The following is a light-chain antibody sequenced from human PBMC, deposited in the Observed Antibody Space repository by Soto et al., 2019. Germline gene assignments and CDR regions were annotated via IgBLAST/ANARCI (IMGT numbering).Light chain of an antibody. CDR2: DAS. CDR3: QQRSNWLT. J-gene: IGKJ4*01. V-gene: IGKV3-11*01. CDR1: QSVSSY. Sequence: EIVLTQSPATLSLSPGERATLSCRASQSVSSYLAWYQQKPGQAPRLLIYDASNRATGIPARFSGSGSGTDFTLTISILEPEDFAVYYFQQRSNWLTFGGGTKVEIK.